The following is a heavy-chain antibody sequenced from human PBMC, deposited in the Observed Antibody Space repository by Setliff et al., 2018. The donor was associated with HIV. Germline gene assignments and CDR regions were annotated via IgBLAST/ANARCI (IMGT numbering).Heavy chain of an antibody. J-gene: IGHJ4*02. V-gene: IGHV4-59*05. CDR3: ARAYSGTYTLAFDH. CDR2: MFYRGST. D-gene: IGHD1-26*01. CDR1: GGSMGSHY. Sequence: SETLSLTCVISGGSMGSHYWSWIRQSPGKGLEWIGTMFYRGSTYYNPSLKSRVTISADTFTLSLSSVTAADTAVYYCARAYSGTYTLAFDHWGQGMLVTVSS.